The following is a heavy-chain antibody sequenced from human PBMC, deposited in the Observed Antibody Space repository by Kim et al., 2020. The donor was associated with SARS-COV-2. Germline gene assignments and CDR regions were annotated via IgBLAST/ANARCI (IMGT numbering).Heavy chain of an antibody. CDR2: INAGNGNT. CDR3: ARDDWGSHSSFDY. Sequence: ASVKVSCKASGYTFTSYAMHWVRQAPGQRLEWMGWINAGNGNTKYSQKFQGRVTITRDTSASTAYMELSSLRSEDTAVYYCARDDWGSHSSFDYWGQGTLVNVSS. V-gene: IGHV1-3*01. CDR1: GYTFTSYA. D-gene: IGHD7-27*01. J-gene: IGHJ4*02.